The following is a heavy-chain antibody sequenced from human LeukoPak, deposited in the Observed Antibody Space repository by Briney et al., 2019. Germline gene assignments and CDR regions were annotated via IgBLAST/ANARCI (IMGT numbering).Heavy chain of an antibody. CDR3: ARIPGSGWYQIFDY. Sequence: ASVKVSCKASGYTFTSYGMNWVRQAPGQGLEWMGWINTNTGNPTYAQGFTGRFVFSLDTSVSTAYLQISSLKAEDTAVYYCARIPGSGWYQIFDYWGQGNLVTVSS. J-gene: IGHJ4*02. CDR2: INTNTGNP. D-gene: IGHD6-19*01. V-gene: IGHV7-4-1*02. CDR1: GYTFTSYG.